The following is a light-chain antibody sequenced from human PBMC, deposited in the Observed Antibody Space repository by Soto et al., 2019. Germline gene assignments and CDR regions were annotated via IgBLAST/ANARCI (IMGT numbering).Light chain of an antibody. CDR1: QSLLHSNGYNY. Sequence: DIVMTQSPLSLPVTPGEPASISCRSSQSLLHSNGYNYLDWYLQKPGQSPQLLIYLGSNRASGVPERFSGSGSGTDFTLKISRVEAEDVGVYYRMQALQTPWTFGQGTKVEIK. CDR3: MQALQTPWT. CDR2: LGS. V-gene: IGKV2-28*01. J-gene: IGKJ1*01.